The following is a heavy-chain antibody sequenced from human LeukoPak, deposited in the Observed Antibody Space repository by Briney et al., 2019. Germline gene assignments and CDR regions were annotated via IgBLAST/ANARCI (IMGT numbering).Heavy chain of an antibody. J-gene: IGHJ5*02. CDR1: GYTFTSYG. D-gene: IGHD3-10*01. Sequence: PSVKVSCKASGYTFTSYGISWVRQAPGQGLEWMGWISAYNGNTNYAQKLQGRVTMTTDTSTSTAYMELRSLRSDDTAVYYCVREPKYYYGSGSYLYDPWGQGTLVTVSS. CDR2: ISAYNGNT. V-gene: IGHV1-18*01. CDR3: VREPKYYYGSGSYLYDP.